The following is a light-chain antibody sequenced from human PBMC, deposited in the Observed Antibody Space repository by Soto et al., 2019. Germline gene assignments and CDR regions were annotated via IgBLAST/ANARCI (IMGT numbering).Light chain of an antibody. Sequence: QSVLTQPPSVSAAPGQKVTISCSGSSSNIGNNYVSWYQQLPGTAPKLLIYENNKRPSGIPDRFSGSKAGTSATLGITGLQTGDEDDYDCGTWDSGLSVLVFGGGTKLTVL. J-gene: IGLJ3*02. CDR3: GTWDSGLSVLV. CDR2: ENN. V-gene: IGLV1-51*02. CDR1: SSNIGNNY.